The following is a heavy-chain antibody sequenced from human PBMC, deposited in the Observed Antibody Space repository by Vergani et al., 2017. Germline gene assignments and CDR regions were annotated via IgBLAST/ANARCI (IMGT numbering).Heavy chain of an antibody. CDR3: ARRTPNSXGWSGFYYYGMDV. CDR2: IYYSGST. V-gene: IGHV4-39*01. Sequence: QLQLQESGPGLVKPSETLSLTCTVSGASITSSSHYWVWIRQPPGKGLECIGSIYYSGSTFYNPSRKSRVTISVDTSKNQFSLKLRSVTAADTSVYYCARRTPNSXGWSGFYYYGMDVWGQGTTVTVSS. D-gene: IGHD6-19*01. CDR1: GASITSSSHY. J-gene: IGHJ6*02.